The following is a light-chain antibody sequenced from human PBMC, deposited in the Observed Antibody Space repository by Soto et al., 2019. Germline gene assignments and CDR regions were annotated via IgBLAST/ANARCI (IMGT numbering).Light chain of an antibody. CDR3: QQSNNWPYT. V-gene: IGKV3-15*01. CDR1: QSVNHN. J-gene: IGKJ2*01. Sequence: EIVMTQSPATLSVSPGERATLSCRASQSVNHNLAWYQQKPGQAPRLLFYGASFRATGVPARFSGSGSGTDFTLTISRLQSEDFAIYFCQQSNNWPYTFGQGTKLEIK. CDR2: GAS.